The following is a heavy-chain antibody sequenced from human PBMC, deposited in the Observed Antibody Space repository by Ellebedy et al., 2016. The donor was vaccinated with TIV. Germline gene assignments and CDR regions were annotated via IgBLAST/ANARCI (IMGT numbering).Heavy chain of an antibody. J-gene: IGHJ5*02. CDR3: ASGLPIA. CDR1: GFTFSSYW. Sequence: PGGSLRLSCAASGFTFSSYWMSWVRQAPGKGLEWVASIKQDGSETSYVDSVEGRFTISRDNAKNSLYLQMNSLRAEDTAVYYCASGLPIAWGQGTLVTVSS. V-gene: IGHV3-7*01. CDR2: IKQDGSET. D-gene: IGHD3/OR15-3a*01.